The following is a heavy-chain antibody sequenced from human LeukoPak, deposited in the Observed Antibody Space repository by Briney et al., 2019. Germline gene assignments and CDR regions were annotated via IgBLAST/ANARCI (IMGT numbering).Heavy chain of an antibody. J-gene: IGHJ3*02. CDR1: GFTFSDYY. CDR3: ARADRSSGWIDAFDI. CDR2: ISSSDSTI. D-gene: IGHD6-19*01. Sequence: GGSLRLSCAASGFTFSDYYMSWIRQAPGKGLEGVSYISSSDSTIYYADSVKGRFTISRDNAKTSLYLQMNSLRAEDTAVYYCARADRSSGWIDAFDIWGQGTMVTVSS. V-gene: IGHV3-11*01.